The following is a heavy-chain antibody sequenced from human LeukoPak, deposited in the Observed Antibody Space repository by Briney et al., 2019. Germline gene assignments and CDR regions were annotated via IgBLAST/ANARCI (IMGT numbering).Heavy chain of an antibody. CDR3: AKGVGGSANYYYMDV. V-gene: IGHV3-23*01. CDR1: GFTFSSYA. D-gene: IGHD3-10*01. CDR2: IEVGGAIT. J-gene: IGHJ6*03. Sequence: PGGSLRLSCAASGFTFSSYAMTWVHRAPGKGLEWVSTIEVGGAITHYAASVKGRFTISRDNSKNTLYLQMNSLRAEDTAVYYCAKGVGGSANYYYMDVWGKGTRSPSP.